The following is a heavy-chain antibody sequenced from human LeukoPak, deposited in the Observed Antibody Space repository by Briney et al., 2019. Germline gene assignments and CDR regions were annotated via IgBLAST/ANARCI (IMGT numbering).Heavy chain of an antibody. Sequence: ASVKVSCKASGYTFTTYYMHWVRQAPGQGLEWMGIINPSGGSTSCAQKFQGRVTMTRDTSTSTVYMELSSLRSEDTAVYYCARSRSGSYLLGYWGQGTLVTVSS. CDR2: INPSGGST. D-gene: IGHD1-26*01. CDR3: ARSRSGSYLLGY. CDR1: GYTFTTYY. V-gene: IGHV1-46*01. J-gene: IGHJ4*02.